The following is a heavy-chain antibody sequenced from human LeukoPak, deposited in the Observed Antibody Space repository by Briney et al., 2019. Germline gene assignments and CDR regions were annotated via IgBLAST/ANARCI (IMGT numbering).Heavy chain of an antibody. Sequence: PGGSLRLSCAASGFSLWRHYMNRVRQAPGKGLEWVALSYSGGSTYYADSVKGRFTISRDNSKNMLYLEMNSLRVEDSAVYYCARGPDVDGYIHAPFYSWGQGTLVTASS. CDR3: ARGPDVDGYIHAPFYS. V-gene: IGHV3-53*01. CDR1: GFSLWRHY. J-gene: IGHJ4*02. CDR2: SYSGGST. D-gene: IGHD5-24*01.